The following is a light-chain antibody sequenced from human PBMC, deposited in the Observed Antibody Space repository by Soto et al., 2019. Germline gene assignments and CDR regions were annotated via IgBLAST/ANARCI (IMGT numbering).Light chain of an antibody. CDR2: DAS. CDR1: QSISNW. Sequence: DIQMTQSPSTLSASVGDRVTITCRASQSISNWLAWYQQKPGKAPNLLIYDASSLESGVPSRFSGSGSGTEFTLTISSLQPDDFATYYCQQYNSYLYTFGQGTRREIK. V-gene: IGKV1-5*01. J-gene: IGKJ5*01. CDR3: QQYNSYLYT.